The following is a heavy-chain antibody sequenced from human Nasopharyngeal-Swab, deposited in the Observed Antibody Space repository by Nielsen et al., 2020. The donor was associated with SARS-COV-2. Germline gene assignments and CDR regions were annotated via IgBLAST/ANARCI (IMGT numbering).Heavy chain of an antibody. V-gene: IGHV2-26*01. CDR3: ARKMYYFHAMDV. D-gene: IGHD5-24*01. Sequence: PGKALEWLAHFFSTGEPSYSSSLKRRLTVSGDTSKSQVVLTMTNMDPADTATYYCARKMYYFHAMDVWGQGTTVTVSS. CDR2: FFSTGEP. J-gene: IGHJ6*02.